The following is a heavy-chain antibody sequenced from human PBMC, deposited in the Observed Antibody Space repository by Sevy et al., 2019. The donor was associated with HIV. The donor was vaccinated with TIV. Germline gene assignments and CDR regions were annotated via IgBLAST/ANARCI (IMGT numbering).Heavy chain of an antibody. J-gene: IGHJ6*02. CDR1: GFTFSSYA. Sequence: GGSLRLSCAASGFTFSSYAMHWVRQAPGKGLEWVAVISYDGSNKYYADSVKGRFTISRDNSKNTLYLQMNSLRAGDTAVYYCAREKEVGATNYYYYYGMDVRGQGTTVTVSS. CDR2: ISYDGSNK. V-gene: IGHV3-30-3*01. CDR3: AREKEVGATNYYYYYGMDV. D-gene: IGHD1-26*01.